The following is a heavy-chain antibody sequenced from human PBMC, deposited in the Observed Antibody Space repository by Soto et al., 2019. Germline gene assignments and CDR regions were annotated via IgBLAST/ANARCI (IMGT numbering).Heavy chain of an antibody. Sequence: PSETLSLTCTVSGGSISSGDYYWSWIRQPPGKGLEWIGYIYYSGSTYYNPSLKSRVTISVDTSKNQFSLKLGSVTAADTAVYYCARGRISDFWSGYPFVDYWGQGTLVTVSS. V-gene: IGHV4-30-4*01. CDR1: GGSISSGDYY. D-gene: IGHD3-3*01. CDR3: ARGRISDFWSGYPFVDY. J-gene: IGHJ4*02. CDR2: IYYSGST.